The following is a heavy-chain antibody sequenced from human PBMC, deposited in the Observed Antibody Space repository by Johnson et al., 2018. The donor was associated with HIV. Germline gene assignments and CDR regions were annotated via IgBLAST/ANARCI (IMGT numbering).Heavy chain of an antibody. CDR1: GFTFSSYP. Sequence: QMQLVESGGGVVQPGRSLRLSCAASGFTFSSYPMHWVRQAPGKGLEWVAVISYDGSNKYYADSVKGRFTISRDNSKNTLYLQMNSLRAEDTAVYYCASFAAAGDAFDIWGQGTMVTVSS. CDR2: ISYDGSNK. CDR3: ASFAAAGDAFDI. J-gene: IGHJ3*02. V-gene: IGHV3-30*04. D-gene: IGHD6-13*01.